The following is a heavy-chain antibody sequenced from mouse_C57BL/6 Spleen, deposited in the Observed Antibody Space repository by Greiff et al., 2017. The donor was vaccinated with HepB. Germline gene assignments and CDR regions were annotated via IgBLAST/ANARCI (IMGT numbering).Heavy chain of an antibody. CDR2: IYPGSGST. CDR3: ARERYYYGSSYDYAMDY. V-gene: IGHV1-55*01. D-gene: IGHD1-1*01. CDR1: GYTFTSYW. J-gene: IGHJ4*01. Sequence: QVQLQQSGAELVKPGASVKMSCKASGYTFTSYWITWVKQRPGQGLEWIGDIYPGSGSTNYNEKFKSKATLTVDTSSSTAYMQLSSLTSEDSAVYYCARERYYYGSSYDYAMDYWGQGTSVTVSS.